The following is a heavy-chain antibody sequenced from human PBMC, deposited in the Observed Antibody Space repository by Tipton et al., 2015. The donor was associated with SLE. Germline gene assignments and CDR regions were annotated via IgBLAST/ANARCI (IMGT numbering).Heavy chain of an antibody. CDR2: IYYGRA. J-gene: IGHJ6*02. Sequence: GLVKPSETLSLTCTVSNGSISGHYWSWIRQTPGKGLEWMGYIYYGRANYNPSLKSRVTISADTSKNQFSLRPSSVTAADTAVYYCAGCGIGLYYGADVWGQGTTVTVSS. V-gene: IGHV4-59*11. CDR3: AGCGIGLYYGADV. D-gene: IGHD1-26*01. CDR1: NGSISGHY.